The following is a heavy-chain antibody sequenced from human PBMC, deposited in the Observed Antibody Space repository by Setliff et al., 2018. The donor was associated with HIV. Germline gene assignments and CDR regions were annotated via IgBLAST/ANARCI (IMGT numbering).Heavy chain of an antibody. J-gene: IGHJ6*03. CDR1: GGTFSNYA. Sequence: ASVKVSCKASGGTFSNYAVSWVRQAPGQGLEWMGGIIPMFGTPNYAQKCQGRVTITADESTSTAYMELSSLTSEDTAVYYCARDTHYFDRRDYYFYIDVWGKGTTVTVSS. D-gene: IGHD3-22*01. CDR3: ARDTHYFDRRDYYFYIDV. V-gene: IGHV1-69*13. CDR2: IIPMFGTP.